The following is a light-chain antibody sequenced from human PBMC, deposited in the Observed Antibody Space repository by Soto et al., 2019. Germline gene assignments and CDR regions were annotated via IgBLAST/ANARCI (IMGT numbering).Light chain of an antibody. J-gene: IGLJ3*02. CDR1: SGDVGGSNS. CDR3: SSYTSVSTLV. CDR2: DVN. V-gene: IGLV2-14*01. Sequence: QSALTQPASVSGSPGQSITISCTGTSGDVGGSNSVSWYQHHPGKAPKLMIYDVNNRPSWVSNRFSGSKSGNTASLTISGLQPDDEADYYCSSYTSVSTLVFGGGTQLTVL.